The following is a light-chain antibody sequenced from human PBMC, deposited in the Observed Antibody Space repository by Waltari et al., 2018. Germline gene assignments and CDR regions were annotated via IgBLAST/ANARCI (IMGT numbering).Light chain of an antibody. CDR1: QVISRH. Sequence: HLTPSPSSLAAAVLGRSAITCRASQVISRHLAWYQQKPGKAPNLLISAASTLQSGVPPRFSGSGSGTEFTLTISSLQPEEFATYYCQQPYSYPITFGGGTKVEIK. J-gene: IGKJ4*01. CDR3: QQPYSYPIT. CDR2: AAS. V-gene: IGKV1-9*01.